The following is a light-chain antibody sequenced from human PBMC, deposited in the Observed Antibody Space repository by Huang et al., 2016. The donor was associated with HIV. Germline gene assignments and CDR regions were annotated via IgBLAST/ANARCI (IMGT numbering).Light chain of an antibody. J-gene: IGKJ1*01. Sequence: EIVLTQSPATLYLSPGERATLSCRASQSVSIDLAWYQQKPGQAPRLLIYDTSSRATGLPARFSGSGSGTDFTLTIRSLGPEDFAVYYCQQRSNWPPWTFGQGTKVEIK. V-gene: IGKV3-11*01. CDR1: QSVSID. CDR3: QQRSNWPPWT. CDR2: DTS.